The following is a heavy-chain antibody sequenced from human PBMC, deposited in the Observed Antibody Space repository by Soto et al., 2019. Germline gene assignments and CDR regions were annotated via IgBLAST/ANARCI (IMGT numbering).Heavy chain of an antibody. J-gene: IGHJ4*02. CDR2: IIPILGIA. CDR3: ATTQLQPY. V-gene: IGHV1-69*02. D-gene: IGHD1-26*01. Sequence: QVQLVQSGAEVKKPGSSVKVSCKASGGTFSSYTISWVRQAPGQGLEWMGRIIPILGIANYAQKFEGRVTMTADKSTSTAYMELSSLGSDDTAVYDCATTQLQPYWGQGTLVTVSS. CDR1: GGTFSSYT.